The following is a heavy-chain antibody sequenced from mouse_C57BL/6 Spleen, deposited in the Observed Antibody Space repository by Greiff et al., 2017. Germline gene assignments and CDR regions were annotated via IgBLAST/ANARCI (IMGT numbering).Heavy chain of an antibody. CDR3: ARDYGSSYGYFDV. D-gene: IGHD1-1*01. V-gene: IGHV1-42*01. CDR2: INPSTGGT. CDR1: GYSFTGYY. Sequence: EVKLMESGPELVKPGASVKISCKASGYSFTGYYMNWVKQSPEKSLEWIGEINPSTGGTTYNQKFKAKATLTVDKASSTAYMQLKSLTSEDSAVYYCARDYGSSYGYFDVWGTGTTVTVSS. J-gene: IGHJ1*03.